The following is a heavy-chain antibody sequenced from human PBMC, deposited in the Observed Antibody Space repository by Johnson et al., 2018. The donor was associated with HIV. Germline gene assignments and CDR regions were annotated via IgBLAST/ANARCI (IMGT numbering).Heavy chain of an antibody. V-gene: IGHV3-9*01. CDR1: GFTFDDYA. Sequence: VQLVESGGGLVQPGGSLRLSCAASGFTFDDYAMHWVRQAPGKGLEWVSGISWNSGSIGYADSVKGRFTISRDNAKNSLYLQMNSLRVEDTAVYYCARDRVRDAFDIWGQGTMVTVSS. CDR2: ISWNSGSI. D-gene: IGHD3-10*01. CDR3: ARDRVRDAFDI. J-gene: IGHJ3*02.